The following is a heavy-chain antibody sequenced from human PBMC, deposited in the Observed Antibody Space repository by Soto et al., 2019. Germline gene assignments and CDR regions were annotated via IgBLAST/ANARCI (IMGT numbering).Heavy chain of an antibody. D-gene: IGHD1-1*01. CDR2: IYNSGSI. CDR1: GASISGSTGY. CDR3: ARNPSRIMPTTGRINWFDP. J-gene: IGHJ5*02. Sequence: SETLSLTCTVSGASISGSTGYWGWIRQPPGMGLEWIASIYNSGSISYNTSLRSRVTLSVDTSKIQFSMRLTSVTASDTAVYYCARNPSRIMPTTGRINWFDPWGQGTLVTVS. V-gene: IGHV4-39*01.